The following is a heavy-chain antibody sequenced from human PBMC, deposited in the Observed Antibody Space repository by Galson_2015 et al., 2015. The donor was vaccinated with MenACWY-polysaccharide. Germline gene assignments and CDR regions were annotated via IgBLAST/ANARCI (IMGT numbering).Heavy chain of an antibody. J-gene: IGHJ4*02. Sequence: PALVKPTQTLTLTCTFSGFSLRTSGAGVGWIRQPPGKAQEWLAVIYWNDDEHYSPSLKNKLTITKDTSKNQVVLTMTNMDPVDTATYYCSHIRGIQYCESWGQGTLVTVSS. CDR3: SHIRGIQYCES. D-gene: IGHD1-14*01. V-gene: IGHV2-5*01. CDR1: GFSLRTSGAG. CDR2: IYWNDDE.